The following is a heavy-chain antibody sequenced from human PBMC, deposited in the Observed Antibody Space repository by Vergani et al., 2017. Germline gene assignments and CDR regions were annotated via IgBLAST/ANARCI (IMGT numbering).Heavy chain of an antibody. CDR1: GGSISSGDYY. CDR3: ARLLGDAAAFDI. V-gene: IGHV4-61*02. Sequence: QVQLQESGPGLVKPSQTLSLTCTVSGGSISSGDYYWSWIRQPPGKGLEWIGYIYTSGSTNYNPSLKSRVTISVDTSKNQFSLKLSSVTAADTAVYYCARLLGDAAAFDIWGQGTMVTVSS. D-gene: IGHD2-15*01. CDR2: IYTSGST. J-gene: IGHJ3*02.